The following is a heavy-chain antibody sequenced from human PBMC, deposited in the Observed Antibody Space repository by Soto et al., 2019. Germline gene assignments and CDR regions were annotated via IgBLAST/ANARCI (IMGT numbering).Heavy chain of an antibody. CDR1: GGSISSYY. CDR2: IYYSGST. D-gene: IGHD1-1*01. J-gene: IGHJ6*02. CDR3: ARLEGTTGTTADYYYYGMDV. Sequence: SETLSLTCTVSGGSISSYYWSWIRQPPGKGLEWIGYIYYSGSTDYNPSLKSRVTISVDTSKNQFSLKLSSVTAADTAVYYCARLEGTTGTTADYYYYGMDVWGQGTTVT. V-gene: IGHV4-59*08.